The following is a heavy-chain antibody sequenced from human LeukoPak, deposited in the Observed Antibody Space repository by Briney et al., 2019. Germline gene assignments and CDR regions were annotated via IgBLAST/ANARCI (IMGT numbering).Heavy chain of an antibody. V-gene: IGHV3-48*01. J-gene: IGHJ6*03. CDR1: GFTFETYA. D-gene: IGHD1-26*01. Sequence: GGSLRLSCAASGFTFETYAMNWVRQAPGKGLEWISYTSIGSSNLQYADTVKGRFTISRDNAKGSLYLQMNSLRADDTAVYYCARVIPTVEYYTSYMDVWGKGTTVTVSS. CDR3: ARVIPTVEYYTSYMDV. CDR2: TSIGSSNL.